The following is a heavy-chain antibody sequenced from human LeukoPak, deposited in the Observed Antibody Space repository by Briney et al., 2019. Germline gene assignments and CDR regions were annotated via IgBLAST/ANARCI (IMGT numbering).Heavy chain of an antibody. CDR1: GGSISSSSYY. V-gene: IGHV4-39*01. CDR2: IYYSGST. D-gene: IGHD1-14*01. J-gene: IGHJ4*02. CDR3: ARGRDGLHHLSFGY. Sequence: SETLSLTCTVSGGSISSSSYYWGWIRQPPGKGLEWIGCIYYSGSTYYNPSLKSRVTISVDTSKNQFSLKLSSVTAADTAVYYCARGRDGLHHLSFGYWGQGTLVTVSS.